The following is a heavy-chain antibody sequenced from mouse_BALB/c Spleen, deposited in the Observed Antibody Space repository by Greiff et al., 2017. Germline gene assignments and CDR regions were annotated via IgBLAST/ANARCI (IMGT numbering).Heavy chain of an antibody. Sequence: QVQLQQSGAELARPGASVKMSCKASGYTFTSYTMHWVKQRPGQGLEWIGYINPSSGYTNYNQKFKDKATLTADKSSSTAYMQLSSLTSEDSAVYYCARRAYDYDDGAWFAYWGQGTLVTVSA. CDR2: INPSSGYT. J-gene: IGHJ3*01. CDR1: GYTFTSYT. V-gene: IGHV1-4*01. D-gene: IGHD2-4*01. CDR3: ARRAYDYDDGAWFAY.